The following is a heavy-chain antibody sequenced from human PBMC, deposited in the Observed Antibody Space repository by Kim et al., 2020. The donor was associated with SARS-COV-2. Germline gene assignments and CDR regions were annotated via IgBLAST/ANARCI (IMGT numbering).Heavy chain of an antibody. Sequence: DSVKGRSTISRDNAKNTLYLQMNSLRAEDTALYYCAKDMDIVVVPAAPDYWGQGTLVTVSS. CDR3: AKDMDIVVVPAAPDY. V-gene: IGHV3-9*01. D-gene: IGHD2-2*03. J-gene: IGHJ4*02.